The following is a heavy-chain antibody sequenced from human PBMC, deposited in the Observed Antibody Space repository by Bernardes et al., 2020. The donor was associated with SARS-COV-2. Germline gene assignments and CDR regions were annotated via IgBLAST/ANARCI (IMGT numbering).Heavy chain of an antibody. D-gene: IGHD2-2*01. CDR3: AIGYCRSTSCHRDVYYYGMDV. J-gene: IGHJ6*02. V-gene: IGHV1-69*02. Sequence: SVKVSCKASGGTFSSYTISWVRQAPGQGLEWMGRIIPILGIANYAQKFQGRVTITADKSTSTAYMELSSLRSEDTAVYYCAIGYCRSTSCHRDVYYYGMDVWGQGTTVTVSS. CDR2: IIPILGIA. CDR1: GGTFSSYT.